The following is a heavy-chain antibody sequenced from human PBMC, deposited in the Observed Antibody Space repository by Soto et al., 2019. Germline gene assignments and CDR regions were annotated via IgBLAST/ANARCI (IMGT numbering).Heavy chain of an antibody. CDR2: FHFSGST. J-gene: IGHJ4*01. Sequence: SETLSLTCTVSGGSINGYYWTWLRQSQTNGLEWIGYFHFSGSTKYNPSLESRLTISADTSKNQISLTLSSVTAADTAVYYCARASGCSYGYDDFFDNWGQGTLVTVSS. CDR1: GGSINGYY. V-gene: IGHV4-59*01. CDR3: ARASGCSYGYDDFFDN. D-gene: IGHD5-18*01.